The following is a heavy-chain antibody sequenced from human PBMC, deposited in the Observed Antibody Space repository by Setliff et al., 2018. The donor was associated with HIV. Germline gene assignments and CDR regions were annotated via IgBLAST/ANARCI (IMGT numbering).Heavy chain of an antibody. V-gene: IGHV3-53*01. CDR1: GFNVSHNY. CDR2: IYSDGRT. J-gene: IGHJ5*02. CDR3: ARGAKWLDP. Sequence: LSLSCAASGFNVSHNYMTWVRQAPGKGLEWVYIIYSDGRTYYADSVKGRFTISRDDSKNTVYLQMHSLRVEDTAVYYCARGAKWLDPWGQGTLVTVSS. D-gene: IGHD1-26*01.